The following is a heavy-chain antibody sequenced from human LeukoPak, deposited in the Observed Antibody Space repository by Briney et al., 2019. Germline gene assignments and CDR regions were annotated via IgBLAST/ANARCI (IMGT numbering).Heavy chain of an antibody. CDR2: IHHSGYT. V-gene: IGHV4-31*03. CDR3: ANIRAVLREDAVGDYYGPAAYFQD. CDR1: GDSIDSGGFY. D-gene: IGHD3-22*01. Sequence: SETLSLTCTVSGDSIDSGGFYWTCIRQRPGKGLECIGYIHHSGYTNYNPSLRTRVIMSTDTSKNQFSLKLSSVTAADTAVYFCANIRAVLREDAVGDYYGPAAYFQDWGPGTLVTVSS. J-gene: IGHJ1*01.